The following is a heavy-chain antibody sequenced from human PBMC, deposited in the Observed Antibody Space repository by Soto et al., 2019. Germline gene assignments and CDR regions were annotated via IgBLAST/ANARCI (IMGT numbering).Heavy chain of an antibody. CDR2: IYYSGST. J-gene: IGHJ4*02. Sequence: PSQLPCIRRTVSGGSISSISYYWVWNRQPPGKGLEWIGSIYYSGSTYYNPSLKSRVTISVDTSKNQCSLKLSSVTAADTAVYYCARDRATIAVAGDFDYWGQGTLDTGSS. D-gene: IGHD6-19*01. V-gene: IGHV4-39*02. CDR3: ARDRATIAVAGDFDY. CDR1: GGSISSISYY.